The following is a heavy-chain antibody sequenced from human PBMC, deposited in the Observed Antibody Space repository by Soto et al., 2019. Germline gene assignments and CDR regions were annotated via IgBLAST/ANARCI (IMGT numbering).Heavy chain of an antibody. V-gene: IGHV4-4*02. CDR3: AVPGAGDFDY. CDR2: VYHSGST. D-gene: IGHD6-13*01. CDR1: GASISTNNW. J-gene: IGHJ4*02. Sequence: ETLSLTCAVSGASISTNNWWSWVRQPPGKGLEWIGEVYHSGSTNCNPSLKSRVAISIDKSKNQFSLRLTSMTAADTAVYYCAVPGAGDFDYWSQGTLVTVSS.